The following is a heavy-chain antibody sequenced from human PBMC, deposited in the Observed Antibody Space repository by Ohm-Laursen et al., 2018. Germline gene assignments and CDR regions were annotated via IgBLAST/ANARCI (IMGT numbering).Heavy chain of an antibody. CDR1: GGSMSSYW. V-gene: IGHV4-4*07. CDR3: ARGGSHLPSFGF. CDR2: MSISGGN. Sequence: TLSLTCTVSGGSMSSYWWSWIRQAAGTGLEWIGRMSISGGNHYNPSLRGRVSMSGDTSRNQLSLKLTSVTAADSAFYYCARGGSHLPSFGFWGRGPRVTVSS. J-gene: IGHJ4*02. D-gene: IGHD3-10*01.